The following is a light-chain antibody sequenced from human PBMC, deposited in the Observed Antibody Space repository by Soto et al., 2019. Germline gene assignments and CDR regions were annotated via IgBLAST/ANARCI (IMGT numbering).Light chain of an antibody. CDR1: QSVSSN. J-gene: IGKJ2*01. V-gene: IGKV3D-15*01. CDR3: QQYNNWYT. Sequence: EIVMTQSPAILSLSPGQRATLSCRASQSVSSNLSWYQQKPGQAPRLLIYGASTRATGIPARFSGSGSGTEFTLTISGLQSEDFAVYYCQQYNNWYTFGQGTKLEI. CDR2: GAS.